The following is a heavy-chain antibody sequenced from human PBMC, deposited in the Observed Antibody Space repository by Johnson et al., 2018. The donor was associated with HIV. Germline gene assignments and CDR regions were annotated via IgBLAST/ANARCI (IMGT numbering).Heavy chain of an antibody. D-gene: IGHD3-16*01. CDR1: GFTFSSYG. CDR3: ARPLGPPLWHDAFDI. Sequence: QVQLVESGGGVVQPGRSLRLSCAASGFTFSSYGMHWVRQAPGKGMDWVAFISYDGSNKFYADSVKGRFTISRDNSKNTLYLQMNSLRAEDTAVYYCARPLGPPLWHDAFDIWGQGTMVTVSS. V-gene: IGHV3-30*03. J-gene: IGHJ3*02. CDR2: ISYDGSNK.